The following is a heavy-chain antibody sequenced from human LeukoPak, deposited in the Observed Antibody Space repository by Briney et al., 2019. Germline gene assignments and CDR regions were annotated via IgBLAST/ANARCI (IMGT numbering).Heavy chain of an antibody. CDR3: TKAGPDTYAFDI. CDR1: GFSFNNYA. V-gene: IGHV3-23*01. J-gene: IGHJ3*02. D-gene: IGHD2/OR15-2a*01. Sequence: GGSLRLSCAGSGFSFNNYAMYWVRQAPGKGLEWVSALSSSGLSPYYADSVKGRFSISRDISKNTLYLQMNTLRAEDTAVYYCTKAGPDTYAFDIWGQGTMVTVSS. CDR2: LSSSGLSP.